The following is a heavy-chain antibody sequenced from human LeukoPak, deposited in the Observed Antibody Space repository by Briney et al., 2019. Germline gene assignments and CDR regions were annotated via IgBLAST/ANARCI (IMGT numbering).Heavy chain of an antibody. V-gene: IGHV4-39*01. CDR3: ARVHHLYYKMIVGPDAFDI. Sequence: SETLSLTCTVSGGSISSGGYYWSWIRQPPGKGLEWIGSIYQSGSTYYNPSLKSRVTISVDTSKNQFSLKLTSVTAADTAVYYCARVHHLYYKMIVGPDAFDIWGQGTMVTVSS. CDR2: IYQSGST. D-gene: IGHD3-22*01. J-gene: IGHJ3*02. CDR1: GGSISSGGYY.